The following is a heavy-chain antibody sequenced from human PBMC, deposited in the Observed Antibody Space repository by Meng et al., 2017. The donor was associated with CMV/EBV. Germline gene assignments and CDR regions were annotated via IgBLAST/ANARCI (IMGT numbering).Heavy chain of an antibody. CDR3: ARDGCSSTSCYGWFDP. V-gene: IGHV3-53*01. CDR1: GFTVSSNY. D-gene: IGHD2-2*01. Sequence: GGSLKISCAASGFTVSSNYMSWVRQAPGKGLEWVSVIYSGGSTYYADSVKGRFTISRDNSKNTLYLQMNSLRAEDTAVYYCARDGCSSTSCYGWFDPWGQGTPVTVSS. J-gene: IGHJ5*02. CDR2: IYSGGST.